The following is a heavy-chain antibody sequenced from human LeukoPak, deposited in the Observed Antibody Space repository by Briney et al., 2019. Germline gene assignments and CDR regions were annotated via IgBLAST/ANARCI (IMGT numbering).Heavy chain of an antibody. CDR2: ISWNSGSI. CDR1: GFTFDDYA. Sequence: PGGSLRLSCAASGFTFDDYAVHWGRQAPGKGLEGVSGISWNSGSIGYADSVKGRFTISRDNAKNSLYLQMNSLRAEDTALYYCARGLGESPYLRFDYWGPGTLVTVSS. D-gene: IGHD3-10*01. CDR3: ARGLGESPYLRFDY. V-gene: IGHV3-9*01. J-gene: IGHJ4*02.